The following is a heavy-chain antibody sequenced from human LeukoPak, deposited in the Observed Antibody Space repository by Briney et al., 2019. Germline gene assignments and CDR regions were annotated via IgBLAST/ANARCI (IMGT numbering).Heavy chain of an antibody. Sequence: PPGTLSLTCAVSGGSLSSSNWWSWGRPPPRKGLEGVGKFSDSGNTNYTPSLKGRVTISGDKSKNPFYLKLSTLTAADTAVYYCAREDPTQRDWFDPGGQGTRVTVSA. CDR2: FSDSGNT. CDR3: AREDPTQRDWFDP. V-gene: IGHV4-4*03. CDR1: GGSLSSSNW. D-gene: IGHD6-25*01. J-gene: IGHJ5*02.